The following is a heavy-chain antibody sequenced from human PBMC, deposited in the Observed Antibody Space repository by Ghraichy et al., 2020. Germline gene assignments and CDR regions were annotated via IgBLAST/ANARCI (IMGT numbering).Heavy chain of an antibody. CDR2: ISSSSSYI. CDR3: AREGIAAAGTFDY. V-gene: IGHV3-21*01. Sequence: LSLTCAASGFTFSSYSMNWVRQAPGKGLEWVSSISSSSSYIYYADSVKGRFTISRDNAKNSLYLQMNSLRAEDTVVYYCAREGIAAAGTFDYWGQGTLVTVSS. J-gene: IGHJ4*02. D-gene: IGHD6-13*01. CDR1: GFTFSSYS.